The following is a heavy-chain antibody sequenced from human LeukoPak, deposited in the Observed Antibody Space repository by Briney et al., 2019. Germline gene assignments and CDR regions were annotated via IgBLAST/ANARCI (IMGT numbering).Heavy chain of an antibody. Sequence: PGGSLRLSCAASSGFTLSSFWMTWVRQAPGKGLEWVANIKQDGSLKNYVDSLKGRFTISRDNAKNSLYLQMNSLRAEDTAVYYCARRSNHVQRVYWGQGTLVTVSS. J-gene: IGHJ4*02. V-gene: IGHV3-7*01. CDR1: GFTLSSFW. D-gene: IGHD1-1*01. CDR2: IKQDGSLK. CDR3: ARRSNHVQRVY.